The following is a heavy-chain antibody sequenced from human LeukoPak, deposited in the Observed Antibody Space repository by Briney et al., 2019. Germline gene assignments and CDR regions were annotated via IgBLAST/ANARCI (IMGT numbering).Heavy chain of an antibody. D-gene: IGHD5-18*01. J-gene: IGHJ6*03. Sequence: GGSLRLSCAASGFTFSSYSMSWVRQAPGKGLEWVSYITSSSSTMYYADSVKGRFTTFRDNAKNSLYLQMNSLRAEDTAIYYCARAGLPGYYYYMDVWGKGATVTVSS. CDR1: GFTFSSYS. CDR2: ITSSSSTM. CDR3: ARAGLPGYYYYMDV. V-gene: IGHV3-48*01.